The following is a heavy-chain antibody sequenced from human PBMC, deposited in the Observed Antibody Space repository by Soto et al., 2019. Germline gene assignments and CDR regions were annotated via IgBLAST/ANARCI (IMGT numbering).Heavy chain of an antibody. CDR2: IWYDGSNK. J-gene: IGHJ4*02. V-gene: IGHV3-33*01. Sequence: QVQLVESGGGVVQPGRSLRLSCAASGFTFSSYGMHWVRQAPGKGLEWVAVIWYDGSNKYYADSVQGRFTISRDNSKNTLYLQMNSLRAEDTAAYYCARVGRYCSGGSCYPSGYFDYWGQGTLVTVSS. D-gene: IGHD2-15*01. CDR1: GFTFSSYG. CDR3: ARVGRYCSGGSCYPSGYFDY.